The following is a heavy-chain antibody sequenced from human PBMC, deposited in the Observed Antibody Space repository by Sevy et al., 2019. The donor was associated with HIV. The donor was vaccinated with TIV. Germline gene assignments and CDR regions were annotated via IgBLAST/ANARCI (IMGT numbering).Heavy chain of an antibody. D-gene: IGHD5-18*01. CDR3: ARNLVDTAMGWFDP. CDR2: ISAYNGNT. J-gene: IGHJ5*02. CDR1: GYTFTSYG. V-gene: IGHV1-18*01. Sequence: ASVKVSCKASGYTFTSYGISWVREAPGQGLEWMGWISAYNGNTNYAQKLQGRVTMTTDTSTSTAYMELRSLRSDDTAVYYCARNLVDTAMGWFDPWGQGTLVTVSS.